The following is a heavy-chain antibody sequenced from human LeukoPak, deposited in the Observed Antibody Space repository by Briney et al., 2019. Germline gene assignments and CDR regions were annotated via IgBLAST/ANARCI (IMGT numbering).Heavy chain of an antibody. CDR2: IWYHGRNQ. CDR3: GRDLAVGRPSFDS. CDR1: GFTFSSYG. D-gene: IGHD3/OR15-3a*01. V-gene: IGHV3-33*01. Sequence: GGSLRLSCTTSGFTFSSYGLHWVRQAPGKGLEWVADIWYHGRNQYYADSVKGRFTISRDDSKSTLYLQMNSLRVEDTAVYFXGRDLAVGRPSFDSWGQGTLVTVSS. J-gene: IGHJ4*02.